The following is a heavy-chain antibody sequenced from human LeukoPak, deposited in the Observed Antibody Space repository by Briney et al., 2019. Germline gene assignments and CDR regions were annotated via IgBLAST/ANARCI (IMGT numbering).Heavy chain of an antibody. D-gene: IGHD1-26*01. Sequence: SETLSLTCTVSGGSVSSGSYYWSWIRQPPGKGLEWIGYIYYSGSTNYNPSLKSRVTISVDTSKNQFSLKLSPVTAADTAVYYCARAGSEGAHDAFDIWGQGTMVTVSS. CDR2: IYYSGST. V-gene: IGHV4-61*01. CDR3: ARAGSEGAHDAFDI. J-gene: IGHJ3*02. CDR1: GGSVSSGSYY.